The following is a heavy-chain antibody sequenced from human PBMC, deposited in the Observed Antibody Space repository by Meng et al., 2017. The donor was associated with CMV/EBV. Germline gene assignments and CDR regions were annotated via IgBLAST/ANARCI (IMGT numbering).Heavy chain of an antibody. CDR2: ISYDGSNK. D-gene: IGHD2-2*01. J-gene: IGHJ6*02. Sequence: GGSLRLSCAASGFTFSSYAMHWVRQAPGKGLEWVAVISYDGSNKYYADSVKGRFTISRDNSKNTLYLQMNSLRAEDTAVYYCARGGDIVVVPAAFPYYYYGMDVWGRGTTVTVSS. CDR1: GFTFSSYA. V-gene: IGHV3-30-3*01. CDR3: ARGGDIVVVPAAFPYYYYGMDV.